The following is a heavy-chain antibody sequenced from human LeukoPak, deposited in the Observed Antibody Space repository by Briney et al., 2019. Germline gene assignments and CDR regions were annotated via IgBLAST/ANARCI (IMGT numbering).Heavy chain of an antibody. CDR2: IYTSGST. J-gene: IGHJ2*01. Sequence: PSQTLSLTCTVSGGSISSGSYYWSWIRQPAGKGLEWIGRIYTSGSTNYNPSLKSRVTMSVDTSKNQFSLKLSSVTAADTDVYYCARARIVGAPDWYFDLWGRGTLVTVSS. D-gene: IGHD1-26*01. CDR1: GGSISSGSYY. CDR3: ARARIVGAPDWYFDL. V-gene: IGHV4-61*02.